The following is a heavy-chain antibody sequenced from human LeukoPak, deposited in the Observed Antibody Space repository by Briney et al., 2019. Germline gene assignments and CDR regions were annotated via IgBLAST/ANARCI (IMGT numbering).Heavy chain of an antibody. CDR2: IYYSGST. CDR3: ARSRDGYNLDY. V-gene: IGHV4-59*01. J-gene: IGHJ4*02. Sequence: PSETLSLTCTVSGGSISSYYLSWIRQPPGKGLEWIGYIYYSGSTNYNPSLKSRVTISVDTSKSQFSLKLSSVTAADTAVYYCARSRDGYNLDYWGQGTLVTVSS. CDR1: GGSISSYY. D-gene: IGHD5-24*01.